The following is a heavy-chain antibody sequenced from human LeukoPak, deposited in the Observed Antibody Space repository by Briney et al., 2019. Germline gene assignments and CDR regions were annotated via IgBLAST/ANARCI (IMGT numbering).Heavy chain of an antibody. J-gene: IGHJ4*02. CDR3: AKDPLAGRGGSDRYDY. CDR2: IRYDGSNK. Sequence: PGGSLRLSCAASGFTFSSYGMHWVRQAPGKGLEWVAFIRYDGSNKYYADSVKGRFTISRDNSKNTLYLQMNSLRAEDTAVYYCAKDPLAGRGGSDRYDYWGQGTLVTVSS. D-gene: IGHD3-16*01. V-gene: IGHV3-30*02. CDR1: GFTFSSYG.